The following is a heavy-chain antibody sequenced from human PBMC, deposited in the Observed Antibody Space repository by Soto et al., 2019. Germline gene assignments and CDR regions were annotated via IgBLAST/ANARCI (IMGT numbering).Heavy chain of an antibody. V-gene: IGHV3-30*18. CDR2: ISYDGSNK. CDR3: AKELVVVVPAARSMDV. J-gene: IGHJ6*02. Sequence: VGSLRLSCAASGFTFSSYGMHWVRQAPGKGLEWVAVISYDGSNKYYADSVKGRFTISRDNSKNTLYLQMNSLRAEDTAVYYCAKELVVVVPAARSMDVCGQGTTVTVSS. D-gene: IGHD2-2*01. CDR1: GFTFSSYG.